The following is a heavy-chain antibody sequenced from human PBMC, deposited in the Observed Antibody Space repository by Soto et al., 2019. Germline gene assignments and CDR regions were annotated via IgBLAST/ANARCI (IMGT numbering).Heavy chain of an antibody. CDR2: IYYSGST. J-gene: IGHJ3*02. CDR3: AREFQYCISTSCYLDAFVI. V-gene: IGHV4-30-4*01. CDR1: GGSISSGDYY. D-gene: IGHD2-2*01. Sequence: QVQLQESGPGLVKPSQTLSLTCTVSGGSISSGDYYWSWIRQPPGKGLEWIGYIYYSGSTYYNPSLKSRVTISVDTSKNQFSLKLSSVTAADTAVYYCAREFQYCISTSCYLDAFVIWGQGTMVTVSS.